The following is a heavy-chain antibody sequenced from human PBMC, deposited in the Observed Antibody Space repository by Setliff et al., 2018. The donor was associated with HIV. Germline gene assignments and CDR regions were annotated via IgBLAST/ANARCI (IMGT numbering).Heavy chain of an antibody. V-gene: IGHV4-4*07. D-gene: IGHD2-2*01. CDR3: ARDRMPMASWVPDK. CDR2: VSSRGDT. J-gene: IGHJ4*02. CDR1: DSGTYY. Sequence: PSETLSLTCTVSDSGTYYWSWIRQPAGKGLEWIGRVSSRGDTNYNPSLKSRVTISVDTSKNQFSLNLSSVTAADTAVYYCARDRMPMASWVPDKWGQGTLVTVS.